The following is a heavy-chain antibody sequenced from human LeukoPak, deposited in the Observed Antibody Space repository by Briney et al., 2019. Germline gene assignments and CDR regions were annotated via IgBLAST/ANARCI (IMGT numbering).Heavy chain of an antibody. CDR1: GYTFTNYY. CDR3: ARDPKDDTSGYYYFDY. D-gene: IGHD3-22*01. J-gene: IGHJ4*02. CDR2: INPSGGST. V-gene: IGHV1-46*01. Sequence: GASVKVSCKASGYTFTNYYIHWVRQAPGQGLECMGIINPSGGSTSYAQKFQGRVTMTRDMSTSIVYMELSSLRSEDTAVYYCARDPKDDTSGYYYFDYWGQGTLVTVSS.